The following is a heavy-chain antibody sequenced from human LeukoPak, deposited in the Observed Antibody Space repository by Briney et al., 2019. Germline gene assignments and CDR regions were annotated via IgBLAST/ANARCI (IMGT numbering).Heavy chain of an antibody. D-gene: IGHD2-15*01. V-gene: IGHV4-59*01. CDR3: ASLGFCSDSNCYSGTFDY. J-gene: IGHJ4*02. CDR2: IYYNGGT. Sequence: SETLSLTCTVSRGFISSYYWSWVRQPPGKGLEWLGYIYYNGGTNYTPSLKSRVTLSLDTSKNQFSLKLSSVTAADTAVYYCASLGFCSDSNCYSGTFDYWGQGTLVTVSS. CDR1: RGFISSYY.